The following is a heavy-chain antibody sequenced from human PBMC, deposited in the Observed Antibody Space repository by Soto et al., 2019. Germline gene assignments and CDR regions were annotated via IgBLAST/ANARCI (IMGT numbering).Heavy chain of an antibody. J-gene: IGHJ4*01. V-gene: IGHV3-23*01. D-gene: IGHD3-10*01. CDR1: GFTFRNYA. Sequence: GGSLRLSCAASGFTFRNYAMSWVRQAPGKGLEWVSTISTSGTTYYADSVKGRFTISRDNSKNTLYPQMNSLRAEDTAVYYCAKGRFGELAQFDYWGQGTLVTVSS. CDR3: AKGRFGELAQFDY. CDR2: ISTSGTT.